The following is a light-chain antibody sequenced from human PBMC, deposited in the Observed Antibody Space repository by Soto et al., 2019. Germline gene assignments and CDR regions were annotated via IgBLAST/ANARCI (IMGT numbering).Light chain of an antibody. CDR3: QQYGGSPET. J-gene: IGKJ1*01. Sequence: EIVLTPSPGTLSLSPGERATLSCRASQSVSGTYIAWYQQKPGQAPRLLIYDVSTRATGIPDRFSGSGSGTDFTLTISRLEPEDFAVYYCQQYGGSPETFGQGTKVEIK. CDR1: QSVSGTY. V-gene: IGKV3-20*01. CDR2: DVS.